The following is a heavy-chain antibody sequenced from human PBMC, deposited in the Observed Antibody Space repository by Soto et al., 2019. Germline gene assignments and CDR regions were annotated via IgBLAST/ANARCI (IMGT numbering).Heavy chain of an antibody. Sequence: PGGSLRLSCAASGFTFSDYYMSWIRQAPGKGLEWVSYISSSGSTIYYADSVKGRFTISRDNAKNSLYLQMNSLRAEDTAVYYCAREDIVVVVAALYYYGMDVWGQGTTVTVSS. V-gene: IGHV3-11*01. CDR1: GFTFSDYY. D-gene: IGHD2-15*01. CDR2: ISSSGSTI. CDR3: AREDIVVVVAALYYYGMDV. J-gene: IGHJ6*02.